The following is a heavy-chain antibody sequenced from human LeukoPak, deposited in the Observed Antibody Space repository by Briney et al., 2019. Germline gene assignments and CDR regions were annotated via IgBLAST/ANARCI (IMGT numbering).Heavy chain of an antibody. CDR1: GFTFSSYS. Sequence: PGGSLRLSCAASGFTFSSYSMNWVRQAPGKGLEWVSSISSSSSYIYYADSVKGRFTISRDSAKNSLYLKMNSLRAEDTAVYYCARDFSLVTTVAWFDPWGQGTLVTVSS. CDR3: ARDFSLVTTVAWFDP. V-gene: IGHV3-21*01. CDR2: ISSSSSYI. J-gene: IGHJ5*02. D-gene: IGHD4-11*01.